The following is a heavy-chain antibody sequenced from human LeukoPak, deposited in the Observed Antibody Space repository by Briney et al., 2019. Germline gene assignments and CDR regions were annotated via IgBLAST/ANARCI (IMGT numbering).Heavy chain of an antibody. CDR2: INPNSGGT. D-gene: IGHD5-12*01. Sequence: ASVKVSCKASGYTFTGYYMHWVRQAPGQGLEWMGWINPNSGGTSYAQKFQGRVTMTRDTSISTAYMELSRLRSDDTAVYYCARGWLSRQRYFDYWGQGTLVTVSS. CDR1: GYTFTGYY. V-gene: IGHV1-2*02. CDR3: ARGWLSRQRYFDY. J-gene: IGHJ4*02.